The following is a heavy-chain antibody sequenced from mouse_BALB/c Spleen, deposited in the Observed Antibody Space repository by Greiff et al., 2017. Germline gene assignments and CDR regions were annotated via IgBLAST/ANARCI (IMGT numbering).Heavy chain of an antibody. D-gene: IGHD2-14*01. CDR2: IDPSDSET. V-gene: IGHV1-69*02. CDR1: GYTFTSYW. J-gene: IGHJ2*01. Sequence: QVQLQQPGAELVKPGAPVKLSCKASGYTFTSYWMNWVKQRPGRGLEWIGRIDPSDSETHYNQKFKDKATLSVDKSSSTAYSQLSSLTSEDSAVYYSARDRYGGRSFDYWGQGTTLTVSS. CDR3: ARDRYGGRSFDY.